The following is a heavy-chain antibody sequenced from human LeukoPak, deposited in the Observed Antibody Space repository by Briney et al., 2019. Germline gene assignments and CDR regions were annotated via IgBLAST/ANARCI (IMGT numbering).Heavy chain of an antibody. Sequence: GGSLRLSCAASGFTFSSYSMNWVRQAPGKGLEWVSSISSSSYIYYADSVKGRFTISRDNAKNSLYLQMNSLRAEDTAVYYCARDDDPDAFDIWGQGTMVTVSS. V-gene: IGHV3-21*01. CDR2: ISSSSYI. J-gene: IGHJ3*02. CDR1: GFTFSSYS. D-gene: IGHD3-16*01. CDR3: ARDDDPDAFDI.